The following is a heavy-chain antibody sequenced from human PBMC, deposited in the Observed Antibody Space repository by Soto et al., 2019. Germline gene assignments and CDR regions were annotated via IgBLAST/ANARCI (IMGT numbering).Heavy chain of an antibody. J-gene: IGHJ4*02. CDR1: GFTFSSHW. D-gene: IGHD6-13*01. CDR3: ARGSAAAAN. Sequence: PGGSLRLSCAASGFTFSSHWMHWVRQAPGKGLVWVSRINSDGSSTSYADSVKGRFTISRDNVKNMLYLQMNSLRAEDTAVYYCARGSAAAANWGQGTLVTVSS. V-gene: IGHV3-74*01. CDR2: INSDGSST.